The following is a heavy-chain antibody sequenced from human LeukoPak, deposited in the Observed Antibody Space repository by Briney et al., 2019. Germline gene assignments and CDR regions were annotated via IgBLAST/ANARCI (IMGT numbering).Heavy chain of an antibody. CDR1: GFTFSSYE. Sequence: GGSLRLSCAASGFTFSSYEMNWVRQAPGKGLEWVSYISSSGSTIYYADSVKGRFTISRDNAKNSLYLQMNSLRAEDTAVYYCARDIGRYYYGSGSYYKSGRYYYYYYMDVWGKGTTVTISS. CDR3: ARDIGRYYYGSGSYYKSGRYYYYYYMDV. D-gene: IGHD3-10*01. CDR2: ISSSGSTI. V-gene: IGHV3-48*03. J-gene: IGHJ6*03.